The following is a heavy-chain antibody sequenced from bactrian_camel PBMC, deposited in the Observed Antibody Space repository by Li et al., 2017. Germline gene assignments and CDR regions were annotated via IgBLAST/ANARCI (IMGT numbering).Heavy chain of an antibody. Sequence: VQLVESGGGLVQPGGSLRLSCAASGLTFSNYAMSWVRQAPGKGLESVSRINSDGGATTYADSVKGRFTISRDNAKNTINLELNSLKTEDTAMYYCTRDRGLAVPAGSFDYWAQGTQVTVS. CDR2: INSDGGAT. CDR1: GLTFSNYA. J-gene: IGHJ6*01. D-gene: IGHD6*01. V-gene: IGHV3S42*01. CDR3: TRDRGLAVPAGSFDY.